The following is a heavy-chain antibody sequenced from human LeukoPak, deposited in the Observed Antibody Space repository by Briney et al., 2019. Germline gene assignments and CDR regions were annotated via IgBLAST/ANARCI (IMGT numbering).Heavy chain of an antibody. CDR3: ASGYTYDA. D-gene: IGHD5-18*01. CDR2: IHYSGTT. J-gene: IGHJ4*02. V-gene: IGHV4-59*01. CDR1: GGSISRYY. Sequence: ETLSLACTVSGGSISRYYWSWIRQTPAQGLEWIGYIHYSGTTNYSPSLKGRVTISVDTSKNQFSLKLTSVTAADTGVYYCASGYTYDAWGQGTLVTVSS.